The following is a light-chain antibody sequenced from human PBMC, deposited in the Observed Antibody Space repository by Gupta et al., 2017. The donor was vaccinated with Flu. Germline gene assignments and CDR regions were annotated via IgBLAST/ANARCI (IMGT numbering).Light chain of an antibody. Sequence: SSALTQPPSVSVSPGQTASITCSGDKLGDKYACWYQQKPGQSPVLVIYQDSKRPSGTPERFSGSNSGNTATLTISGTQAMDEADYYCQAWDSSTPVFGTGTKVTGL. CDR2: QDS. J-gene: IGLJ1*01. CDR1: KLGDKY. CDR3: QAWDSSTPV. V-gene: IGLV3-1*01.